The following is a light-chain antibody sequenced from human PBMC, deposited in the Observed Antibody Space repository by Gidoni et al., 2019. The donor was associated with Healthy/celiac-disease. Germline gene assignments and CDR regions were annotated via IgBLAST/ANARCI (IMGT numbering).Light chain of an antibody. V-gene: IGKV1-39*01. CDR3: QQSYSTPLT. CDR1: QSISSY. CDR2: AAS. Sequence: DIQRTQSPSSLSASVGDRVTITCRASQSISSYLNWYQQKPGKAPKLLIYAASSLQSGVPSMFSGSGSGTAFPLTISSLQPEYFATYYCQQSYSTPLTFGGGTKVEIK. J-gene: IGKJ4*01.